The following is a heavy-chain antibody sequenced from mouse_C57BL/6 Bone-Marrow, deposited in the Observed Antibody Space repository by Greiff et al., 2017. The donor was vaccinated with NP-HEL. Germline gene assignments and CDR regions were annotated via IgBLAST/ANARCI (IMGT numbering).Heavy chain of an antibody. V-gene: IGHV10-1*01. D-gene: IGHD2-2*01. Sequence: EVKLQESGGGLVQPKGSLKLSCAASGFSFNTYAMNWVRQAPGKGLEWVARIRSKSNNYATYYADSVKDRFTISRDDSESMLYLQMNNLKTEDTAMYYCVTLLWLRRAWFAYWGQGTLVTVSA. CDR1: GFSFNTYA. CDR2: IRSKSNNYAT. CDR3: VTLLWLRRAWFAY. J-gene: IGHJ3*01.